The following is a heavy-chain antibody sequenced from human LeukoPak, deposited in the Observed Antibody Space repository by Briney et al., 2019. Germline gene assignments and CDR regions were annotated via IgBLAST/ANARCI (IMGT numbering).Heavy chain of an antibody. D-gene: IGHD3-16*01. Sequence: GGSLRLSCAASGFIFNNYWMSWVRQAPGKGLEWISYIGGDGIAFYADSVKGRFTASKDDARKSMYLQMNSLRVEDTAVYYCAKDRANWAIDDWGQGTQVTVSS. V-gene: IGHV3-48*04. J-gene: IGHJ4*02. CDR3: AKDRANWAIDD. CDR2: IGGDGIA. CDR1: GFIFNNYW.